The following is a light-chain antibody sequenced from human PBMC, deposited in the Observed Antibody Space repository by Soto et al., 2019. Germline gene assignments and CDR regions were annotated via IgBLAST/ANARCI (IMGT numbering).Light chain of an antibody. CDR3: QEYDYSVWT. CDR2: AAS. V-gene: IGKV3-20*01. Sequence: IELTQSPATLSSSPGTRATLSCRASQNVSTNHLAWYQQRPGRAPRLIIYAASRRATGNLDRFSGSESGTDFTLTISGLEPEDLADYYCQEYDYSVWTFGQRNKLENK. CDR1: QNVSTNH. J-gene: IGKJ1*01.